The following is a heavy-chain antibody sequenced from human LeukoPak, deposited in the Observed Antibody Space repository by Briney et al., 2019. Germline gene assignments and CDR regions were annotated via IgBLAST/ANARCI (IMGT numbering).Heavy chain of an antibody. J-gene: IGHJ3*02. CDR1: GFTVSTNY. CDR3: ARSPII. V-gene: IGHV3-53*01. CDR2: IFSGGYT. Sequence: GGSLRLSCAASGFTVSTNYLSWVRQAPGKGLEWVSIIFSGGYTYYADSVKGRFTISRDHSKNTLFLQMNTLRAEDTAVYYCARSPIIWGQGTMVTVSS.